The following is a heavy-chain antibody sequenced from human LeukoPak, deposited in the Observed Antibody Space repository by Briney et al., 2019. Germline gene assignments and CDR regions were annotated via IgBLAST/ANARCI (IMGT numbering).Heavy chain of an antibody. CDR3: ARDSGQGAVAGTSNFDY. Sequence: GGSLRLSCAASGFPFSSYSMNWVRQAPGKGLEWVSYISSSSSTIYYADSVKGRFTISRDNAKNSVYLQMNSLRAEDTAVYYCARDSGQGAVAGTSNFDYWGQGTLVTVSS. J-gene: IGHJ4*02. CDR2: ISSSSSTI. D-gene: IGHD6-19*01. CDR1: GFPFSSYS. V-gene: IGHV3-48*04.